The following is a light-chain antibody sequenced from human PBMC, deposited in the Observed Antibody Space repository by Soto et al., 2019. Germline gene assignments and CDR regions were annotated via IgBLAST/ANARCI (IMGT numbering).Light chain of an antibody. Sequence: QSVLTQPASVSGSPGQSITISCTGTSSDVGGYKYVSWHQQHPGKAPKLIIYEVSHRPSGVSNRFSGSNSGNTASLTISGLQAEDEADYYCSSYTNTSKGVFGGGTKLTVL. J-gene: IGLJ3*02. CDR3: SSYTNTSKGV. CDR2: EVS. CDR1: SSDVGGYKY. V-gene: IGLV2-14*01.